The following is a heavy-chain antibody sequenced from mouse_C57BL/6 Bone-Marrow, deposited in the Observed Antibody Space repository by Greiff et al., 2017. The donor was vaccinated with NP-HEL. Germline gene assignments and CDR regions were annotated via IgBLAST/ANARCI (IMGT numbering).Heavy chain of an antibody. Sequence: EVQLQQSGPELVKPGASVKIPCKASGYTFTDYNMDWVKQSHGKSLEWIGDINPNNGGTIYNQKFKGKATLTVDKSSSTAYMELRSLTSEDTAVYYCARKPYSNYDWYFDVWGTGTTVTVSS. V-gene: IGHV1-18*01. CDR2: INPNNGGT. J-gene: IGHJ1*03. CDR3: ARKPYSNYDWYFDV. D-gene: IGHD2-5*01. CDR1: GYTFTDYN.